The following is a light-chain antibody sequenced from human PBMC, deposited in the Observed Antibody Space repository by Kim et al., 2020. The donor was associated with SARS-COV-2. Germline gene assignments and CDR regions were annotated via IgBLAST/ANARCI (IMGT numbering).Light chain of an antibody. CDR1: SSNIGSKT. J-gene: IGLJ2*01. V-gene: IGLV1-44*01. Sequence: PGQRVTFSCAGGSSNIGSKTVNWYQQLPGTAPKLLIYSNNQWPSGVPDRYAGSKSGTSASLAISGLQSEDEADYYCAAWDDSLNVLFGGGTQLTVL. CDR3: AAWDDSLNVL. CDR2: SNN.